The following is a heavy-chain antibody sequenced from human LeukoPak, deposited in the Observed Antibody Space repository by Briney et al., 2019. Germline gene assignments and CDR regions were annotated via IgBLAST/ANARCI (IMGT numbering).Heavy chain of an antibody. CDR3: ARGFWSGYYFDY. CDR2: IIPIFGTA. D-gene: IGHD3-3*01. V-gene: IGHV1-69*05. J-gene: IGHJ4*02. CDR1: GYTFTSYY. Sequence: GASVKVSCKASGYTFTSYYMHWVRQAPGQGLEWMGRIIPIFGTANYAQKFQGRATITTDESTSTAYMELSSLRSEDTAVYYCARGFWSGYYFDYWGQGTLVTVSS.